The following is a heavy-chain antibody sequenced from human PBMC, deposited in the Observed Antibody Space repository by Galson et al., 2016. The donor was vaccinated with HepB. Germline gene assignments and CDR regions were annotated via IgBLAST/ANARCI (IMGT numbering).Heavy chain of an antibody. Sequence: SGAEVKKPGESLRLSCAVSGFTFISYGMHWVRQAPGKGLEWVAVISYDGRNQHYADSVKGRFTISRDNSKNTLYLQMNSLRPEDTAVYYCAKDLTIFGMIMSPGDWGQGTLVTASS. V-gene: IGHV3-30*18. J-gene: IGHJ4*02. D-gene: IGHD3-3*01. CDR2: ISYDGRNQ. CDR1: GFTFISYG. CDR3: AKDLTIFGMIMSPGD.